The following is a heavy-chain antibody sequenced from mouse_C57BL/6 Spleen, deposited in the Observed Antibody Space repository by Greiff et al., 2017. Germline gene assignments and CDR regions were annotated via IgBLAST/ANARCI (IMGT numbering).Heavy chain of an antibody. CDR1: GYSFTGYY. CDR3: ARLLYAMDY. CDR2: INPSTGGT. V-gene: IGHV1-43*01. Sequence: EVQLVESGPELVKPGASVKISCKASGYSFTGYYMHWVKQSSEKSLEWIGEINPSTGGTSYNQKFKGKATLTVDKSSSTAYMQLKSLTSEDSAVYYCARLLYAMDYWGQGTSVTVSS. J-gene: IGHJ4*01.